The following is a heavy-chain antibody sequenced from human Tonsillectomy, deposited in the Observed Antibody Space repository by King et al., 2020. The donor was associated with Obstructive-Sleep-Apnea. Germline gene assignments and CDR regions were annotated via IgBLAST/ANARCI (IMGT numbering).Heavy chain of an antibody. CDR2: IDWDDVN. D-gene: IGHD3-10*01. Sequence: VTLKESGPALVKPTQTLTLTCTFSGFSLSTSRVCVSWIRQPPGKALEWLARIDWDDVNYYITSLKTRLTISKDTSKNQVVLTMTNMDPVDTATYYCARIPPAGSGSEFDYWGQGILVTVSS. CDR1: GFSLSTSRVC. V-gene: IGHV2-70*11. CDR3: ARIPPAGSGSEFDY. J-gene: IGHJ4*02.